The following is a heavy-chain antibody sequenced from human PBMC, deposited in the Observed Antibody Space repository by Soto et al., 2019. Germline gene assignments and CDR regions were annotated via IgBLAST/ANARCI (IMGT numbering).Heavy chain of an antibody. CDR3: ARDRGVAPPVAGNTHYYYYMDV. Sequence: QDQLLQSGAEVKKPGASVTVSCKASVYSFTNYGITWVRQAPGQGLEWMGWISAFNGNTHYAQKLQGRVTMTTDASTSTAYMQLRSLRSDDTAVYYCARDRGVAPPVAGNTHYYYYMDVWGKGTTVTVSS. CDR1: VYSFTNYG. CDR2: ISAFNGNT. V-gene: IGHV1-18*01. D-gene: IGHD6-19*01. J-gene: IGHJ6*03.